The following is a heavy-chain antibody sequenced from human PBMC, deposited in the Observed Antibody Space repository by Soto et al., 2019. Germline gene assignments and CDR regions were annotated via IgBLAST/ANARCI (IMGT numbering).Heavy chain of an antibody. CDR3: ARPLYCSSTSCYGFGY. CDR1: GGSISSYY. V-gene: IGHV4-59*08. D-gene: IGHD2-2*01. Sequence: PSETLSLTCTVSGGSISSYYWSWIRQPPGKGLEWIGYIYYSGSTNYNPSLKSRVTISVDTSKDQFSLKLSSVTAADTAVYYCARPLYCSSTSCYGFGYWGQGTLVTVSS. CDR2: IYYSGST. J-gene: IGHJ4*02.